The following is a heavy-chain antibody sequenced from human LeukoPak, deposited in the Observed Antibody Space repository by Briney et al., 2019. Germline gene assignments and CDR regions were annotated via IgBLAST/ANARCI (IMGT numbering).Heavy chain of an antibody. CDR3: ARDLNDYGDYVPFYFDY. V-gene: IGHV3-30*04. J-gene: IGHJ4*02. D-gene: IGHD4-17*01. Sequence: GGSLRLSCAASGFNFSNYAMHWVRQAPGKGLEWVAVISYDGSNKYYADSVKGRFTISRDNSKNTLYLQMNSLRAEDTAVYYCARDLNDYGDYVPFYFDYWGQGTLVTVSS. CDR1: GFNFSNYA. CDR2: ISYDGSNK.